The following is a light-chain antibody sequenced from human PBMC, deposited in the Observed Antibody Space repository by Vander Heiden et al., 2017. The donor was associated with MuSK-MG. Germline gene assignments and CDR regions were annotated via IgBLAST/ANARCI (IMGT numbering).Light chain of an antibody. CDR3: QQDDDTPYT. CDR1: QTLSYTSDNKNS. Sequence: DIVLTQSPDSLAVSLGERATINCKSSQTLSYTSDNKNSLSWYQQKPGQPPKLLIYWASTRESGVPDRFTASGSGTDFTLTISSLQVEDVAVYYCQQDDDTPYTFGQGTKMEIK. J-gene: IGKJ2*01. CDR2: WAS. V-gene: IGKV4-1*01.